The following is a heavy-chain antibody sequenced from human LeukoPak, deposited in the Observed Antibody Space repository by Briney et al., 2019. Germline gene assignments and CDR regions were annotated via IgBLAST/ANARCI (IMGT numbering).Heavy chain of an antibody. D-gene: IGHD2-2*01. V-gene: IGHV1-2*02. Sequence: GASVKVSCKASGYTFTGYYMHWVRQAPGQGLEWMGWINPNSGGTNYARKFQGRVTMTRDTSISTAYMELSRLRSDDTAVYYCAGRYCSSTSCYSAPFDYWGQGTLVTVSS. CDR1: GYTFTGYY. J-gene: IGHJ4*02. CDR3: AGRYCSSTSCYSAPFDY. CDR2: INPNSGGT.